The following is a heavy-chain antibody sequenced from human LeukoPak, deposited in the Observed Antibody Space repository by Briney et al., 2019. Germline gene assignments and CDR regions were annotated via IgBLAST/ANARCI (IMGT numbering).Heavy chain of an antibody. CDR3: ARDISVVAANPFDY. D-gene: IGHD2-15*01. CDR1: GYILTGYF. V-gene: IGHV1-2*02. CDR2: INPNSGGT. Sequence: ASVKVSCKASGYILTGYFLHWVRQAPGQGLEWMGWINPNSGGTNYPQKFQGRVTMTRDTSIRTAYMELSSLRSDDTAVYYCARDISVVAANPFDYWGQGTLVTVSS. J-gene: IGHJ4*02.